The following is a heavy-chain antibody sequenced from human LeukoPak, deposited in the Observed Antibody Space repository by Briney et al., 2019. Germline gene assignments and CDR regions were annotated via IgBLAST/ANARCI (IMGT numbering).Heavy chain of an antibody. J-gene: IGHJ6*02. V-gene: IGHV4-34*01. Sequence: SETLSLTCAVYGGSFSGYYWSWIRQPPGKGLEWIGEINHSGSTNYNPSLKSRVTISVDTSKNQFSLKLSSVTAADTAVYYCARAPSITIFGVVTNYYYYYGMDVWGQGTTVTVSS. D-gene: IGHD3-3*01. CDR2: INHSGST. CDR1: GGSFSGYY. CDR3: ARAPSITIFGVVTNYYYYYGMDV.